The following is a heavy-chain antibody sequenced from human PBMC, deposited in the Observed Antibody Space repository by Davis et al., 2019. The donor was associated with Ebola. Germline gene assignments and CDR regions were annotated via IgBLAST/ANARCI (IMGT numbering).Heavy chain of an antibody. Sequence: SQTLSPTCSISGDSVSSHSAAWNCVRQSPSRGLEWLGRAFYRSKWNNDYAISVKSRITINPDTSKNQLSLHLNSVTPEDTAVYYCERESSRAGGSGWTFDYWGQGTLVTVSS. J-gene: IGHJ4*02. V-gene: IGHV6-1*01. D-gene: IGHD6-19*01. CDR1: GDSVSSHSAA. CDR2: AFYRSKWNN. CDR3: ERESSRAGGSGWTFDY.